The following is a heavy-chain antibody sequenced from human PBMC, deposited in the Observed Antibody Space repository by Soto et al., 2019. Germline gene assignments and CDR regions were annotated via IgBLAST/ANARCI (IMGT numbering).Heavy chain of an antibody. V-gene: IGHV3-66*01. CDR3: ARRGGGWFPYYFDY. CDR1: GFTVSSNY. J-gene: IGHJ4*02. CDR2: IYSGGST. Sequence: EVQLVKSGGGLVQPGGSLRLSCAASGFTVSSNYMSWVRQAPGKGLEWVSVIYSGGSTYYADSVKGRFTISRDNSKNTLYLQMNSLRAEDTAVYYCARRGGGWFPYYFDYWGQGTLVTVSS. D-gene: IGHD6-19*01.